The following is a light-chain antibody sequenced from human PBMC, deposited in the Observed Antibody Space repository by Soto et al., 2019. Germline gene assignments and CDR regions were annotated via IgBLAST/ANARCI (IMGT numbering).Light chain of an antibody. Sequence: DIHMPQSPATLSASVGDRVTITCRASQNISNFLAWHQQKPGKPPKVLIYGASSLESGVPSRFSGSGSGTDFTLTISSLQPEDFATYYCQQSYSTLWTFGQGTKVDIK. V-gene: IGKV1-39*01. J-gene: IGKJ1*01. CDR2: GAS. CDR3: QQSYSTLWT. CDR1: QNISNF.